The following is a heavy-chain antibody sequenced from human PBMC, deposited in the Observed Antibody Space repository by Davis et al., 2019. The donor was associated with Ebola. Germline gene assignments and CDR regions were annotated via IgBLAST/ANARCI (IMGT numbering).Heavy chain of an antibody. CDR1: GFTFGNYW. CDR3: ARERGNYDFWSGYYYYYYYGMDV. J-gene: IGHJ6*02. Sequence: PGGSLRLSCAASGFTFGNYWMSWVRQAPGKGLEWVANIKQDGSEKYYVDSVKGRFTISRDNAKNSLYLQMNSLRAEDTAVYYCARERGNYDFWSGYYYYYYYGMDVWGQGTTVTVSS. CDR2: IKQDGSEK. V-gene: IGHV3-7*03. D-gene: IGHD3-3*01.